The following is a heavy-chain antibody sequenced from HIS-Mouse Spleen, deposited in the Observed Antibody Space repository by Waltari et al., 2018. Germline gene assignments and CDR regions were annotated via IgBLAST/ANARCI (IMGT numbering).Heavy chain of an antibody. CDR3: ARGAVAGDAFDI. D-gene: IGHD6-19*01. Sequence: QVQLVESGGGVVQPGRSLSLSCAASGFTFSSYAMHWVRQAPGKGLEWVAVISYDGSNKYYADSVKGRFTISRDNSKNTLYLQMNSLRAEDTAVYYCARGAVAGDAFDIWGQGTMVTVSS. CDR2: ISYDGSNK. V-gene: IGHV3-30*04. J-gene: IGHJ3*02. CDR1: GFTFSSYA.